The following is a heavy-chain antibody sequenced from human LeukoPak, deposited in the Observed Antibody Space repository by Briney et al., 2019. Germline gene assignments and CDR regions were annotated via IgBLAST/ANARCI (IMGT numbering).Heavy chain of an antibody. J-gene: IGHJ4*02. V-gene: IGHV4-38-2*02. Sequence: SETLSLTCTVSGYSISSGYYCGWSRQPPPKGLEWMGSIYHSGSTYYNPSLKSRVTISVDTSKNQFSLKLSSVTAADTAVYYCARGRPVLGGGPVDFDYWGQGTLVTVSS. CDR1: GYSISSGYY. CDR2: IYHSGST. CDR3: ARGRPVLGGGPVDFDY. D-gene: IGHD3-3*02.